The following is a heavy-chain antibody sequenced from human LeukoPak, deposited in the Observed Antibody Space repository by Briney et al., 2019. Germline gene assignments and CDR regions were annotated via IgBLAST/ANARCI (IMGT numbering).Heavy chain of an antibody. D-gene: IGHD3-3*01. CDR1: GFTFNIYA. V-gene: IGHV3-21*01. Sequence: GGSLRLSCAASGFTFNIYAMNWVRQAPGKGLEWVSSISSSSSYIYYADSVKGRFTISRDNAKNSLYLQMNSLRAEDTAVYYCASPYYDFWSGYYPLSYWGQGTLVTVSS. CDR3: ASPYYDFWSGYYPLSY. CDR2: ISSSSSYI. J-gene: IGHJ4*02.